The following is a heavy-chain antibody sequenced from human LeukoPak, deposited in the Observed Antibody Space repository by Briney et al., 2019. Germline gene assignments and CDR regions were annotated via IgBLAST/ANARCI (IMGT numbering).Heavy chain of an antibody. J-gene: IGHJ3*02. V-gene: IGHV1-69*13. Sequence: SVKISCKASGGTFSSYAISWVRQAPGQGLDWMGGIIPIFGTANYAQKFQGRVTITADESTSTAYMELSSMRSEDTAVFFFKQKTAYDILTGYYYSRDAFDIWGQGTMVTVSS. CDR2: IIPIFGTA. CDR3: KQKTAYDILTGYYYSRDAFDI. CDR1: GGTFSSYA. D-gene: IGHD3-9*01.